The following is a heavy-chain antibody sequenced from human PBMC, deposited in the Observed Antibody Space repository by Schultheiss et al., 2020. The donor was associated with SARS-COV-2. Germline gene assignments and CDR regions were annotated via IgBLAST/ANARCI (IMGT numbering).Heavy chain of an antibody. Sequence: GGSLRLSCAASGFTFSSYGMHWVRQAPGKGLEWVANIKQDGSEKYYVDSVKGRFTISRDNSKNTLYLQMNSLRAEDTAVYYCAKDPVTMVRGVKDYWGQGTLVTVSS. J-gene: IGHJ4*02. V-gene: IGHV3-7*03. CDR2: IKQDGSEK. D-gene: IGHD3-10*01. CDR3: AKDPVTMVRGVKDY. CDR1: GFTFSSYG.